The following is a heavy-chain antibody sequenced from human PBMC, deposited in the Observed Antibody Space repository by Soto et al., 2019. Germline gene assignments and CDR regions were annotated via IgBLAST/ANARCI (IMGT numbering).Heavy chain of an antibody. Sequence: GGSLRLSCAASGFTFSSYAMSWVRQAPGKGLEWVSAISGRGGSTYYADSVKGRFTISRDNSKNTLYLQMNSLRAEDTAVYYCAKASYDILTGYSGLIDYWGQGTLVTVSS. D-gene: IGHD3-9*01. CDR2: ISGRGGST. CDR1: GFTFSSYA. CDR3: AKASYDILTGYSGLIDY. J-gene: IGHJ4*02. V-gene: IGHV3-23*01.